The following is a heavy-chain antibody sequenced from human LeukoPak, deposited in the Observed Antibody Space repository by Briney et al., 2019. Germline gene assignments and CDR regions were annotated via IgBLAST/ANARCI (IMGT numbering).Heavy chain of an antibody. CDR1: GGSFSGYY. D-gene: IGHD3-3*01. Sequence: SETLPLTCAVCGGSFSGYYWSWLRQPPGKGLEWIGEGNHSGSTNYNPSLKSRVTISVDTSKNQFSLKPSSVTAADTAVYYCARGGITIFGAVTRPFDYWGQGTLVTVSS. CDR3: ARGGITIFGAVTRPFDY. J-gene: IGHJ4*02. CDR2: GNHSGST. V-gene: IGHV4-34*01.